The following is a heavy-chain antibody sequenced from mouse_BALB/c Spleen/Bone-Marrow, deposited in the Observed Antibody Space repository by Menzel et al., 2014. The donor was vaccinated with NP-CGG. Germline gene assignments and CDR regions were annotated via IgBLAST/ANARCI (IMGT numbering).Heavy chain of an antibody. J-gene: IGHJ1*01. CDR3: ARRGSNHWYFDV. D-gene: IGHD1-1*01. Sequence: EVQGVESGGGLVQPGGSRKLSCVASGFTFSSFGMHWVRQAPEKGLEWVAYISSGSSTIYYADTVKGRFTISRDNPKNTLFLQMTSLRSEDTAMYYCARRGSNHWYFDVWGAGPRSPSPQ. CDR1: GFTFSSFG. CDR2: ISSGSSTI. V-gene: IGHV5-17*02.